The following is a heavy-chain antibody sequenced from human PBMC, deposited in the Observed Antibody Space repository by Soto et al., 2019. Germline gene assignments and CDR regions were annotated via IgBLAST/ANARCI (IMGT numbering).Heavy chain of an antibody. Sequence: GGSLRLSCAASGFTFSSYWMSWVRQAPGKGLEWVANIKQDGSEKYYVDSVKGRFTISRDNAKNSLYLQMNSLRAEDTAVYYCARDKDEESDYGDYYYYGMDVWGQGTTVTVSS. V-gene: IGHV3-7*01. CDR2: IKQDGSEK. J-gene: IGHJ6*02. CDR1: GFTFSSYW. D-gene: IGHD4-17*01. CDR3: ARDKDEESDYGDYYYYGMDV.